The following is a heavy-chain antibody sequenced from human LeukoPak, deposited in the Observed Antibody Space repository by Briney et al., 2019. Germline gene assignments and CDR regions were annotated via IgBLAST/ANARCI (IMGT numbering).Heavy chain of an antibody. Sequence: GGSLRLSCAASGFTVSSNYMSWVRQAPGKGLVWVSRINTDGSSTSYADSVKGRFTISRDNAKNTLYLQMNSLRAEDTAVYYCARDLNSSSSLGWGQGTLVTVSS. V-gene: IGHV3-74*01. CDR3: ARDLNSSSSLG. CDR2: INTDGSST. CDR1: GFTVSSNY. J-gene: IGHJ4*02. D-gene: IGHD6-13*01.